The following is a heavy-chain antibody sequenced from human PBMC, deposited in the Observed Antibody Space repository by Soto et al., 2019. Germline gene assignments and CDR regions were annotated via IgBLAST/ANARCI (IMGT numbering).Heavy chain of an antibody. CDR1: GYTFTSYG. CDR2: INAGNGNT. V-gene: IGHV1-18*01. Sequence: GASVKVSCKASGYTFTSYGISWVRQAPGQGLEWMGWINAGNGNTKYSQKFQGRVTFTRDTSANTAYMELSSLISEDTAVYYCARPKDYDDCLDLWGQGTLVTSPQ. J-gene: IGHJ4*02. D-gene: IGHD3-22*01. CDR3: ARPKDYDDCLDL.